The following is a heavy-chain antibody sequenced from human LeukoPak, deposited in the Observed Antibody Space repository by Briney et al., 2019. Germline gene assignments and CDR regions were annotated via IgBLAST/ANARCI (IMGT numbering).Heavy chain of an antibody. CDR3: ASNYYVTKAAFDI. D-gene: IGHD3-10*02. CDR2: IYSGGST. J-gene: IGHJ3*02. Sequence: PGRSLRHSCAASGFPVSSNYKSWVRQAPGKGLEWVSVIYSGGSTYYADSVKGRFTISRDKSKNMLYLQMNSLRAEDTAVYYCASNYYVTKAAFDIWGQGTMVTVSS. V-gene: IGHV3-53*01. CDR1: GFPVSSNY.